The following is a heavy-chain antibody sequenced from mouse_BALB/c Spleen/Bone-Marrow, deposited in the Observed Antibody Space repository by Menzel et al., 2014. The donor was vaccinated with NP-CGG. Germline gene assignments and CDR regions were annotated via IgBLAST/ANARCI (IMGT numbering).Heavy chain of an antibody. D-gene: IGHD1-1*01. CDR1: GYTFTNYW. J-gene: IGHJ1*01. Sequence: QVQLQQSGAGFVKPGAPVKLSCKASGYTFTNYWMNWVKQRPGRGLEWIGRIDPSDSETHYNQKFKDKATLTVDKSSSTAYIQLSSLTSEDSAVYYCARGYYGRTYGWYFDAWGAGTTVTVSS. CDR2: IDPSDSET. V-gene: IGHV1-69*02. CDR3: ARGYYGRTYGWYFDA.